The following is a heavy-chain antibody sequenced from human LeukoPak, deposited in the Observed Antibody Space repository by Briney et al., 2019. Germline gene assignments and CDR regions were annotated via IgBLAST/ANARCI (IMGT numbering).Heavy chain of an antibody. CDR1: GFTFSSYG. D-gene: IGHD4-17*01. J-gene: IGHJ3*02. Sequence: GGSLRLSCAASGFTFSSYGMSWVRQAPGKGLEWVSAITGSGGSTYYADSVKGRFTISRDNSKNTLYLQMNSLRAEDTAVYYCAGGDGDYFDDAFDIWGQGTMVTVSS. CDR2: ITGSGGST. V-gene: IGHV3-23*01. CDR3: AGGDGDYFDDAFDI.